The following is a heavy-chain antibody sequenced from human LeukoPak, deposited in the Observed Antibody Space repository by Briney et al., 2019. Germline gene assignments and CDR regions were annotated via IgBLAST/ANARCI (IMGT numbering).Heavy chain of an antibody. J-gene: IGHJ4*02. V-gene: IGHV3-15*01. D-gene: IGHD1-7*01. CDR1: GFTFSNAW. Sequence: PGGSLRLSCAASGFTFSNAWMSWVRQAPGKGLEWVGRIKSKTDGGTTDYAAPVKGRFTISRDDSKNTLYLQMNSLKTEDTAVYYYTTRTGTTRWPQGYWGQGTLVTVSS. CDR2: IKSKTDGGTT. CDR3: TTRTGTTRWPQGY.